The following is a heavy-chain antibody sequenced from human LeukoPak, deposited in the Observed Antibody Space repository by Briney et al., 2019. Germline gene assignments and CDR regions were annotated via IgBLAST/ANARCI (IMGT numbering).Heavy chain of an antibody. V-gene: IGHV3-23*01. CDR2: ISGSGGST. D-gene: IGHD1-26*01. CDR3: AKDPEIYSGSYLLYYFDY. J-gene: IGHJ4*02. CDR1: GLTFSSYA. Sequence: PGASLRLSCAPSGLTFSSYAMSWVRQAPGKGLEWVSAISGSGGSTYYADSVKGRFTISRDNSKNTLYLQMNSLRAEDTAVYYCAKDPEIYSGSYLLYYFDYWGQGTLVTVSS.